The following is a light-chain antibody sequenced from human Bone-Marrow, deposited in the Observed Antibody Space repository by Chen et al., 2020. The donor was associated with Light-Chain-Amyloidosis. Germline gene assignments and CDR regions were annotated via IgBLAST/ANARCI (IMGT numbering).Light chain of an antibody. CDR2: EVT. Sequence: SSLTQPAPVSGSPGPSITIPCTGTSSDVGGDNHVSWYQQHPAKAPKLMIYEVTNRPSWVPDRFSGSKSDNTASLTISGLQTEDEADYFCSSYTITNTLVFGSGTRVTVL. CDR1: SSDVGGDNH. J-gene: IGLJ1*01. V-gene: IGLV2-14*01. CDR3: SSYTITNTLV.